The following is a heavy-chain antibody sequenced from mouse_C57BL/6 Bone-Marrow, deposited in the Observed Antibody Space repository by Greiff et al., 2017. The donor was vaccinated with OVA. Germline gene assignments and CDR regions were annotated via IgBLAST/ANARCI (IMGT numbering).Heavy chain of an antibody. J-gene: IGHJ2*01. Sequence: EVQRVESGGGLVKPGGSLKLSCAASGFTFSSYAMSWVRQTPEKRLEWVATISDGGSYTYYPDNVKGRFTISRDNAKNNLYLQMSHLKSEDTAMYYCARDGLRPYYFDYWGQGTTLTVSS. V-gene: IGHV5-4*01. CDR3: ARDGLRPYYFDY. D-gene: IGHD3-2*02. CDR2: ISDGGSYT. CDR1: GFTFSSYA.